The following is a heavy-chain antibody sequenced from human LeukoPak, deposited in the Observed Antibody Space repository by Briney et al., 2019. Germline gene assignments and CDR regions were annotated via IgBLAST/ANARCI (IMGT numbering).Heavy chain of an antibody. V-gene: IGHV3-23*01. CDR1: GFTFSNYA. J-gene: IGHJ6*02. CDR3: ARGLYYGMDV. Sequence: PGGSLRLSCAASGFTFSNYAMSWVRQAPGKGLEWVSGISGSGSSKYYADSVKGRFTISRDNSRNTLYLQMNSLRAEDTAVYYCARGLYYGMDVWGQGTTVTVSS. CDR2: ISGSGSSK. D-gene: IGHD3-10*01.